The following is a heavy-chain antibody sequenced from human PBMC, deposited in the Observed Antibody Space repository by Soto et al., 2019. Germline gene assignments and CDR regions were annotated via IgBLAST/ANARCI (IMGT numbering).Heavy chain of an antibody. D-gene: IGHD5-18*01. CDR2: ISAYSGNT. CDR3: ARGTRGYTYAL. CDR1: GYTFTTYD. Sequence: QVQLVQSGAEVRMPGASVKVSCKASGYTFTTYDISWVRQAPGQGLEWMGWISAYSGNTNNAQKFQGRVTKTTDTSTRTAYMELRSLRSDDTAVYYCARGTRGYTYALWGQGTLVTVSS. V-gene: IGHV1-18*01. J-gene: IGHJ4*02.